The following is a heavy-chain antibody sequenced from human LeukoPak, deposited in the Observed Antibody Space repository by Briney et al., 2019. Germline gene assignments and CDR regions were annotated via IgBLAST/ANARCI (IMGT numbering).Heavy chain of an antibody. Sequence: GGSLRLSCAASGFTISAYAMTWVRQAPGKGLEWVSTMSGTGGSTYYADSVKGRFTISRDNSKNTLYLQMNSLRAEDTAVYYCAKGRGYSYTAPFDYWGQGTLVTVSS. V-gene: IGHV3-23*01. D-gene: IGHD5-18*01. CDR3: AKGRGYSYTAPFDY. CDR1: GFTISAYA. CDR2: MSGTGGST. J-gene: IGHJ4*02.